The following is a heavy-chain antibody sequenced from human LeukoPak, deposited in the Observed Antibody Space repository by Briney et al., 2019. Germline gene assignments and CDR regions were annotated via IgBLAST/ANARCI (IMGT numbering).Heavy chain of an antibody. V-gene: IGHV3-74*01. Sequence: GGSLRLSCAASGFTFSSYAMSWVRQAPGKGLEWVSRINGDGSITDSADAVKGRFTISRDNAKNTLYLQMNSLRAEDTAVYYCAQVRVTSSRNVFNMWGQGTMVTVSS. D-gene: IGHD6-13*01. CDR3: AQVRVTSSRNVFNM. CDR1: GFTFSSYA. J-gene: IGHJ3*02. CDR2: INGDGSIT.